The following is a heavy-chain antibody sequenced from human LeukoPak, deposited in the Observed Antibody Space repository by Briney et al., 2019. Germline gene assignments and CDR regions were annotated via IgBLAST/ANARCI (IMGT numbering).Heavy chain of an antibody. Sequence: PGGSLRLSCAASGFTFSSYSMNWVRQAPGKGLEWVSAISGSGGSTYYADSVKGRFTISRDNSKNTLYLQMNSLRAEDTAVYYCAKGAIFGVVISYFDYWGQGTLVTVSS. D-gene: IGHD3-3*01. V-gene: IGHV3-23*01. CDR3: AKGAIFGVVISYFDY. CDR1: GFTFSSYS. J-gene: IGHJ4*02. CDR2: ISGSGGST.